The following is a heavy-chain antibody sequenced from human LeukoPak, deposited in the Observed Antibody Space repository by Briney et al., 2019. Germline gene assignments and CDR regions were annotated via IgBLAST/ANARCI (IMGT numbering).Heavy chain of an antibody. D-gene: IGHD6-6*01. J-gene: IGHJ4*02. CDR2: INHSGST. CDR3: AIGGDSSSSSIDY. CDR1: GGSFSGYY. Sequence: PSETLSLTCAVYGGSFSGYYWSWIRQPPGKGLEWIGEINHSGSTNYNPSLKSRVTISVDTSKNQFSLKLSSVTAADTAVYYCAIGGDSSSSSIDYWGQGTLVTVSS. V-gene: IGHV4-34*01.